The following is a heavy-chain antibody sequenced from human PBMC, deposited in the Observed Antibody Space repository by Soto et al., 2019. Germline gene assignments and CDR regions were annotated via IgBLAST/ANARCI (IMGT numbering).Heavy chain of an antibody. CDR1: GGSFSGYY. CDR2: INHSGST. Sequence: SETLSLTCAVYGGSFSGYYWSWIRQPPGKGLEWIGEINHSGSTNYNPSLKSRVTISVDTSKNQFSLKLSSVTAADTAVYYCARAHPGGYYDFWSGWNWFDPWGQGTLVTVSS. D-gene: IGHD3-3*01. CDR3: ARAHPGGYYDFWSGWNWFDP. V-gene: IGHV4-34*01. J-gene: IGHJ5*02.